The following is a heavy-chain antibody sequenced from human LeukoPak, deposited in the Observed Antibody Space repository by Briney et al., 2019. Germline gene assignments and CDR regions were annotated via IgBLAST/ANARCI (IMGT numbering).Heavy chain of an antibody. V-gene: IGHV1-2*02. CDR3: ARGGLVRGVPFDY. Sequence: GASVNVSLKSSGYTFTAYYMHWVRQPPGQGLEWMGWINPNRGGTNYAQKFQGRVTMTRDTSISTAYMELSRLRSEDTAVYYCARGGLVRGVPFDYWGQGTLVTVSS. D-gene: IGHD3-10*01. CDR2: INPNRGGT. CDR1: GYTFTAYY. J-gene: IGHJ4*02.